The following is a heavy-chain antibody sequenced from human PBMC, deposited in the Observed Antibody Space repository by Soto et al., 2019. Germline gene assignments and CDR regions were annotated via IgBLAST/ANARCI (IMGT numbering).Heavy chain of an antibody. D-gene: IGHD3-3*01. Sequence: SETLSLTCTVSGGSICSYYWSWIRQPPGKGLEWIGYIYYSGSTNYNPSLKSRVTISVDTSKNQFSLKLSSVTAADTAVYYCARDRTNYDFWSGHYYYGMDVWGQGTTVTVSS. CDR2: IYYSGST. J-gene: IGHJ6*02. CDR1: GGSICSYY. CDR3: ARDRTNYDFWSGHYYYGMDV. V-gene: IGHV4-59*01.